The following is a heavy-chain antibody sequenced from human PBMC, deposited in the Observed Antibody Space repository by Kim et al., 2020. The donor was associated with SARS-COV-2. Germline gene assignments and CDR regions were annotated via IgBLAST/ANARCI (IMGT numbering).Heavy chain of an antibody. CDR3: ARDNGRLRGQQGIPLY. V-gene: IGHV1-18*01. D-gene: IGHD1-26*01. CDR1: GYTFTSYG. Sequence: ASVKVSCKASGYTFTSYGISWVRQAPGQGLEWMGWISAYNGNTNYAQKLQGRVTMTTDTSTSTAYMELRSLRSDDTAVYYCARDNGRLRGQQGIPLYWGQGTLVTVSS. J-gene: IGHJ4*02. CDR2: ISAYNGNT.